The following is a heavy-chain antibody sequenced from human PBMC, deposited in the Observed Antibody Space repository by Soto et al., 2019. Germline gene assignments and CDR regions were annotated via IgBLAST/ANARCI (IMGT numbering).Heavy chain of an antibody. CDR1: GFTFSSYG. J-gene: IGHJ4*02. CDR3: ARDGGGSRLGEIDY. CDR2: IWYDGSNK. Sequence: QVQLVESGGGVVQPGRSLRLSCAASGFTFSSYGMHWVRQAPGKGLEWVAVIWYDGSNKYYADSVKGRFTISRDNSKNTLYLQMNRLRAEETAVYYCARDGGGSRLGEIDYWGQGTLVTVSS. D-gene: IGHD1-26*01. V-gene: IGHV3-33*01.